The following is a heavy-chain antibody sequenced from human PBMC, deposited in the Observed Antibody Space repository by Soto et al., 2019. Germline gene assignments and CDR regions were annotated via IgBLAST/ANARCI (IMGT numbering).Heavy chain of an antibody. CDR1: GFTFSAYE. Sequence: PGGSLRLSCAASGFTFSAYEMHWVRQAPGQGLEWVSYISKSGGTTYYADSVKGRFTISRDDAKNSVYLQMSSLRPEDMAVYKCPREGHYYFDYWGQGALVTVSS. V-gene: IGHV3-48*03. CDR3: PREGHYYFDY. CDR2: ISKSGGTT. J-gene: IGHJ4*02.